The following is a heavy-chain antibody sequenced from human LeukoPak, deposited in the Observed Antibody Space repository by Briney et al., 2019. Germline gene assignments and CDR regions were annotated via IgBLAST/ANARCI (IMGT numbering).Heavy chain of an antibody. V-gene: IGHV4-59*08. CDR1: GGSINSYY. D-gene: IGHD6-19*01. CDR2: IYYSGTT. J-gene: IGHJ5*02. Sequence: PSETLSLTCNVSGGSINSYYWSWIRQPPGKGLEWIGHIYYSGTTNYNPSLKSRVTISVDTSKSQFSLKLSSVTAADTAVYYCARQDSSGWYSWFDPWGQGTLVTVSS. CDR3: ARQDSSGWYSWFDP.